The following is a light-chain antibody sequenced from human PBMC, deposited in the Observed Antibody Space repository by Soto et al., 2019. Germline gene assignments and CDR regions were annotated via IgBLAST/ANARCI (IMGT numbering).Light chain of an antibody. CDR3: ASYVSSSDVVV. Sequence: QSALTQPASMSGSPGQSITISCTGSSSDIGSYNYVSWYQHHPGKAPKLLIYDVTTRPSGISNRFSGSKSGHTASLTISGLQAEDGADYYCASYVSSSDVVVFGPGTKLTVL. V-gene: IGLV2-14*03. CDR2: DVT. CDR1: SSDIGSYNY. J-gene: IGLJ1*01.